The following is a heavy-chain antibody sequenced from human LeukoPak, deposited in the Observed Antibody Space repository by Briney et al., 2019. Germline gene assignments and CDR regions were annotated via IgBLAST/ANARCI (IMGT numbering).Heavy chain of an antibody. J-gene: IGHJ4*02. CDR3: ARGRPRYYYDSSGDFDY. Sequence: GGSLRLSCAASGFSSYSLNWVRQAPGKGLEWVSSISSGSDYIYYADSVKGRFTISRDNAKNSLYLQMNSLRAEDPAVYYCARGRPRYYYDSSGDFDYWGQGTLVTVSS. D-gene: IGHD3-22*01. V-gene: IGHV3-21*04. CDR1: GFSSYS. CDR2: ISSGSDYI.